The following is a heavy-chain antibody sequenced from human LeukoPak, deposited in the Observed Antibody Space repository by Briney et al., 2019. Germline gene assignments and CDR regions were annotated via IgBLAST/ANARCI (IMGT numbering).Heavy chain of an antibody. J-gene: IGHJ4*02. CDR1: GYTFTGQD. D-gene: IGHD6-19*01. Sequence: ASVKVSCKASGYTFTGQDMHWVRQAPGQGLEWMGWINPNTGDTDYAQKFQGRVTMARDTTTSTAYMELSRLTSDDTAVYYCASYPRYSSSPPFDYGGQGPLVTVSS. CDR2: INPNTGDT. CDR3: ASYPRYSSSPPFDY. V-gene: IGHV1-2*02.